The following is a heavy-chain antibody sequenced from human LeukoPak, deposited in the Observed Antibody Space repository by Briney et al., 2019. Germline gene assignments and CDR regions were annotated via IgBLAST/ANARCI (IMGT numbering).Heavy chain of an antibody. D-gene: IGHD3-3*01. CDR3: ATDGGPFDH. J-gene: IGHJ4*02. V-gene: IGHV3-7*01. Sequence: ETLSLTCTVSGGSISSYYWSWIRQPPGKGLEWVANIKQDASERYYVDSVRGRFTISRDNTRNSQYLQMNSLRVEDTAMYYCATDGGPFDHWGQGILVTVSS. CDR2: IKQDASER. CDR1: GGSISSYY.